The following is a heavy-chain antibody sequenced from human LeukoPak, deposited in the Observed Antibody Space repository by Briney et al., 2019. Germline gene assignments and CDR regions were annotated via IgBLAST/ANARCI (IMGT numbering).Heavy chain of an antibody. V-gene: IGHV3-66*01. J-gene: IGHJ6*02. CDR2: IHSGGNT. Sequence: PGGSLRLSCTASGFAVSSNYINWVRQAPGKGLEWVSVIHSGGNTYYAHSVKDRFTISRDNSKNTVYLQMNSLRAEDTALYYCARERDGYCGGDCYYYHGMDVWGQGTTVTVSS. CDR3: ARERDGYCGGDCYYYHGMDV. D-gene: IGHD2-21*02. CDR1: GFAVSSNY.